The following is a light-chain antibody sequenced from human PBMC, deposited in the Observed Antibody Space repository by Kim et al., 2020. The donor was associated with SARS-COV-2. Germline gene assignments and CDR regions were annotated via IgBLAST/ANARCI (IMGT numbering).Light chain of an antibody. CDR2: GAS. J-gene: IGKJ4*01. CDR1: QSVSSN. V-gene: IGKV3-15*01. CDR3: QQYYNWPPP. Sequence: VSLGERVTLSCRASQSVSSNLAWYQQKPGQAPRLLIYGASTRAPGIPARFSGSESGTEFTLTISSLQSEDFAVYYCQQYYNWPPPFGGGTKVEIK.